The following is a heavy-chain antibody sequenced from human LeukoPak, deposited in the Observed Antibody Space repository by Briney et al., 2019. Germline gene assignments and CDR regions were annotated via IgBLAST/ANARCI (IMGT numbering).Heavy chain of an antibody. CDR2: IYYSGST. D-gene: IGHD5-18*01. V-gene: IGHV4-59*01. CDR1: GGSISSYY. Sequence: SETGSLTCTVSGGSISSYYWSWFRQPPGKGLEWIGYIYYSGSTNYNPSLKSRVTISVDTSKNQFSLKLSSVTAADTAVYYCASTGYSYGTNYYYYYYMDVWGKGTTVTVSS. CDR3: ASTGYSYGTNYYYYYYMDV. J-gene: IGHJ6*03.